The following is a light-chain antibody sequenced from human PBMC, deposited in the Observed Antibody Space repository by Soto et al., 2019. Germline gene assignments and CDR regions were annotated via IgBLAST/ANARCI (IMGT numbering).Light chain of an antibody. CDR2: EVS. V-gene: IGLV2-14*01. CDR3: SSYTGSSTLAV. Sequence: QSALTQPASLSGSPGQSITMSCTGTSSDVGGYNYVSWYQQHPGKAPKLMIYEVSNRPSGVSNRFSGSKSGNTASLTISGLQAEDEADYYCSSYTGSSTLAVFGGGTKLTVL. CDR1: SSDVGGYNY. J-gene: IGLJ2*01.